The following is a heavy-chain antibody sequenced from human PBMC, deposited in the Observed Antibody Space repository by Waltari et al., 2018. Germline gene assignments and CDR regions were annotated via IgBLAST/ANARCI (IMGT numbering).Heavy chain of an antibody. CDR2: IIPILGIA. D-gene: IGHD6-13*01. V-gene: IGHV1-69*02. J-gene: IGHJ4*02. Sequence: QVQLVQSGAEVKKPGSSVKVSCQASGGTFSSYTISWLRQAPGQGLEWMGRIIPILGIANYAQKFQGRVTITADKSTSTAYMELSSLRSEDTAVYYCARATAAAGKEGDYWGQGTLVTVSS. CDR1: GGTFSSYT. CDR3: ARATAAAGKEGDY.